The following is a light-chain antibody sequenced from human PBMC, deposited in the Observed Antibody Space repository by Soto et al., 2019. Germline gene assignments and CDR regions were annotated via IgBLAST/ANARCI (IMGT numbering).Light chain of an antibody. Sequence: EIVLTQSPATLSLSPGDRATLSCRASQSVRSDYFAWYQQKPGQPPRVILFGVSTRATAIPDRFSGSGSGTDFTLTISRLEPDDFGLYYCHQYGNSPLTFGLGTKVE. J-gene: IGKJ4*01. CDR3: HQYGNSPLT. CDR2: GVS. CDR1: QSVRSDY. V-gene: IGKV3-20*01.